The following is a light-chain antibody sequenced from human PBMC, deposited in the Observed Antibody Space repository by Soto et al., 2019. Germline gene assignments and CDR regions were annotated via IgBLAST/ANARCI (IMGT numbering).Light chain of an antibody. J-gene: IGLJ1*01. Sequence: QSALTQPPSVSGAPGQRVTVSCTGSSSNIGARFDVHWYQQLPGTAPRLLIYANGNRPSGVPDRFSGSKSGTSASLAITGLQAEDEADYYCQSYDSSLRGYVFGTGTKLTVL. CDR2: ANG. CDR1: SSNIGARFD. CDR3: QSYDSSLRGYV. V-gene: IGLV1-40*01.